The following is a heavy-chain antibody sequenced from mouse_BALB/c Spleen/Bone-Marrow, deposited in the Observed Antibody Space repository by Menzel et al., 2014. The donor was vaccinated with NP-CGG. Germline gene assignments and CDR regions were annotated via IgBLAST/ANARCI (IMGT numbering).Heavy chain of an antibody. D-gene: IGHD2-4*01. CDR1: GYTFTSYY. V-gene: IGHV1S81*02. CDR2: INPSNGGT. J-gene: IGHJ2*01. Sequence: QVQLQHSGAELVKPGASVKLSCKASGYTFTSYYMHWVKQRPGQGLEWIGEINPSNGGTNFNEKFKSKATLTVDKSSSTAYMQLSSQTSEDSAVYYCTRSTMITYFDYWGQGTTLTVSS. CDR3: TRSTMITYFDY.